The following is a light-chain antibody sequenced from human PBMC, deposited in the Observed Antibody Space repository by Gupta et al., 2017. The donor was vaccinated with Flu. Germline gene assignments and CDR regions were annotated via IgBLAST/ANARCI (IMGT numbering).Light chain of an antibody. CDR3: QAWDSGPFG. Sequence: SYELTQPPSVSVSPGQTASVTCSGDKLGEKYVCWYQQKPGQSPVLVIYQDSKRPSGIPERFSGSNSGNTATLTISGTQAMDESDYYFQAWDSGPFGFGGVTKLTVL. CDR1: KLGEKY. CDR2: QDS. J-gene: IGLJ2*01. V-gene: IGLV3-1*01.